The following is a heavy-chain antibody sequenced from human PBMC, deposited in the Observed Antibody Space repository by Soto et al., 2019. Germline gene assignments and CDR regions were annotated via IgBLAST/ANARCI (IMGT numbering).Heavy chain of an antibody. J-gene: IGHJ6*02. D-gene: IGHD3-10*01. CDR3: VRPLPSGQNYGMDV. CDR2: IYNDGKT. CDR1: GLTVSNNY. Sequence: EVQLVESGGGLIKPGGSLKLSCAASGLTVSNNYMSWVRQAPGKGLEWVSVIYNDGKTYYADSVNGRFTISRDTSKNTLHLQMDSLRDEDTAVYYCVRPLPSGQNYGMDVWGQGTTVTVSS. V-gene: IGHV3-53*01.